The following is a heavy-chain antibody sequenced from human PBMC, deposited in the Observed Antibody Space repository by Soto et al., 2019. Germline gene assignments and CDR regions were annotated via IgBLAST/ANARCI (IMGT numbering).Heavy chain of an antibody. CDR1: GDTISSRNW. V-gene: IGHV4-4*02. J-gene: IGHJ4*02. D-gene: IGHD2-8*01. Sequence: QVQLQESGPGLVKPSGTLSLTCSVSGDTISSRNWWSWVRQPPGKGLEWIGEISHSGTTKYNASLKSRVVVSLDMSKRQFSVRLTSVTAADTAVYFCARRDDCTNGLCWMNYFDSWGQGILVTVSS. CDR2: ISHSGTT. CDR3: ARRDDCTNGLCWMNYFDS.